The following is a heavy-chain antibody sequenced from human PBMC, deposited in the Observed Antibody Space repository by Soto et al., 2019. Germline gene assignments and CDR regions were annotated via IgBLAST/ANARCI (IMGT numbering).Heavy chain of an antibody. J-gene: IGHJ3*01. CDR2: TPRTGAT. Sequence: VQLVESGGGLMQPGGSLRLLCAASGFSVNSNFMNWVRKAPGKGLEWVSFTPRTGATLYADSVKGRLIVSRDDANNAVYLRLNSLTVDDTAVYYCRAWLLAESFDVWGPGTVVTVSA. CDR3: RAWLLAESFDV. D-gene: IGHD2-21*02. V-gene: IGHV3-53*01. CDR1: GFSVNSNF.